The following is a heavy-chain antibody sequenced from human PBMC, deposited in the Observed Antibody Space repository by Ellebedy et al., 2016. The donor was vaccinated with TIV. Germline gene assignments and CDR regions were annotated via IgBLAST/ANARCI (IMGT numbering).Heavy chain of an antibody. D-gene: IGHD2-21*02. V-gene: IGHV3-23*01. Sequence: GESLKISCAASGFTFSSYWMSWVRQAPGKGLEWVSAISGSGGSTYYADSVKGRFTISRDNSKNTLYLQMNSLRAEDTAVYYCAKDVVTDHLFDYWGQGTLVTVSS. J-gene: IGHJ4*02. CDR1: GFTFSSYW. CDR2: ISGSGGST. CDR3: AKDVVTDHLFDY.